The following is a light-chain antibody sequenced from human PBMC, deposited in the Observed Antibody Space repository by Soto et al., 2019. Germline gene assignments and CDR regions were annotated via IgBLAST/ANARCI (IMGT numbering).Light chain of an antibody. J-gene: IGKJ2*04. CDR1: ESISNY. V-gene: IGKV1-39*01. Sequence: DIQMTQSPSSLSASVGDRVTITCRASESISNYLNWYQQTPGKAPKLLISAASSLQSGVPSRFSSSRSWTHFALAICNLQPEYFPTYYCQQSYSTPRSFDQGTKQEI. CDR2: AAS. CDR3: QQSYSTPRS.